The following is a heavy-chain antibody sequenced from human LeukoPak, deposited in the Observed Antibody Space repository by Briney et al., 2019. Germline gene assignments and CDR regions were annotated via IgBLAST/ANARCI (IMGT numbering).Heavy chain of an antibody. CDR1: GVSISSSNSY. Sequence: SETLSLTCTVSGVSISSSNSYWGWIRQPPGKGLEWIGSIYYSGNTYYNASLKSQVSISIDTSKNQFSLRLTSVTAADTAVYYCAGFPRIWFGELGDYWGQGTLVTVSS. CDR3: AGFPRIWFGELGDY. D-gene: IGHD3-10*01. CDR2: IYYSGNT. J-gene: IGHJ4*02. V-gene: IGHV4-39*01.